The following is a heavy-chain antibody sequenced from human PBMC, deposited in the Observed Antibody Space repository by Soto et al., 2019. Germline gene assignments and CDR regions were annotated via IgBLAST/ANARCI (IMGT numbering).Heavy chain of an antibody. CDR1: GYSFTSYW. D-gene: IGHD3-22*01. V-gene: IGHV5-51*01. CDR2: IYPGDSDT. CDR3: VTDSSGYYFQRGRNYYYYYGMDV. Sequence: GEALKSSCEGSGYSFTSYWIGWVRQMPGKGLEWMGIIYPGDSDTRYSPSFQGQVTISADKSISTAYLQWSSLKASDTAMYYCVTDSSGYYFQRGRNYYYYYGMDVWGQGTTVTVSS. J-gene: IGHJ6*02.